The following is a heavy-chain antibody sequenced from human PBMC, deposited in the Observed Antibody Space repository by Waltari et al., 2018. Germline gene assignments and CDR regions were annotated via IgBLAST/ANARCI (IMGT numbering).Heavy chain of an antibody. CDR2: ISWNSGSI. J-gene: IGHJ3*02. Sequence: EVQLVESGGGLVQPGRSLRLSCAASGFTFDDYAMHWVRQAPGKGLEWVSGISWNSGSIGYADSVKGRFTISRDNAKNSLYLQMNSLRAEDTALYYCAKDMEAAGTWGPFDIWGQGTMVTVSS. CDR3: AKDMEAAGTWGPFDI. CDR1: GFTFDDYA. V-gene: IGHV3-9*01. D-gene: IGHD6-13*01.